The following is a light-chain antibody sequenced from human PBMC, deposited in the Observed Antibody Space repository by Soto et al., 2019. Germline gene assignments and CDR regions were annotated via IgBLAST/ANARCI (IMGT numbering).Light chain of an antibody. CDR1: SSDVGGYNY. CDR2: EVS. Sequence: QSVLTQPASVSGSPGQSITFSCTGTSSDVGGYNYVSWYQQHPGKAPKLMIYEVSNRPSGVSNRFSGSKSGNTASLTISGLQAEDEADYYCSSYTSSSTLEVFXTGTKVTVL. J-gene: IGLJ1*01. V-gene: IGLV2-14*01. CDR3: SSYTSSSTLEV.